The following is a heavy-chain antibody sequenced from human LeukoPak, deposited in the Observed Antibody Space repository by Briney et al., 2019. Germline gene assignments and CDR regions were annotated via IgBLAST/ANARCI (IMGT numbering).Heavy chain of an antibody. Sequence: SETLSLTCAVYGGSFSGYYWSWIRQPPGKGLEWIGYIYYSGSTNYNPSLKSRVTISVDTSKNQFSLKLSSVTAADTAVYYCASYDYYDSSGLYFQHWGQGTLVTVSS. J-gene: IGHJ1*01. CDR2: IYYSGST. CDR3: ASYDYYDSSGLYFQH. V-gene: IGHV4-59*01. CDR1: GGSFSGYY. D-gene: IGHD3-22*01.